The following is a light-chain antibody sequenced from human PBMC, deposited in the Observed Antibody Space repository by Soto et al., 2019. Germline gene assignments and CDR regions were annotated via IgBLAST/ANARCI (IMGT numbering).Light chain of an antibody. J-gene: IGKJ4*01. Sequence: EIVMTQSPATLSVSPGERATLSCRASQSVSSNLAWYQQKPGQAPRLLIYGASTRATGIPARISGSGSGTEFTLTISRLQSEDFGVYYCQQYNNWPPLTFGGGTKVEIK. CDR1: QSVSSN. CDR2: GAS. CDR3: QQYNNWPPLT. V-gene: IGKV3-15*01.